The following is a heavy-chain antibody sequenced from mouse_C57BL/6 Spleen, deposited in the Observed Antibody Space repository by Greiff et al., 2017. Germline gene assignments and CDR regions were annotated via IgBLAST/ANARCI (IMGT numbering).Heavy chain of an antibody. D-gene: IGHD1-1*01. V-gene: IGHV3-6*01. J-gene: IGHJ3*01. CDR3: AKGGILTTVVAPFAY. CDR2: ISYDGSN. CDR1: GYSITSGYY. Sequence: DVKLVESGPGLVKPSQSLSLTCSVTGYSITSGYYWNWIRQFPGNKLEWMGYISYDGSNNYNPSLKNRISITRDTSKNQFFLKLNSVTTEDTATYYCAKGGILTTVVAPFAYWGQGTLVTVSA.